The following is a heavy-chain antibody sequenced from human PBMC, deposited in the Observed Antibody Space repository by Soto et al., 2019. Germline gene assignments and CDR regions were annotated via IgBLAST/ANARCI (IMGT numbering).Heavy chain of an antibody. Sequence: ASVKVSCKASGGTFSSYAISWVRQAPGQGLEWMGGIIPIFGTANYAQKFQGRVTITADKSTSTADMELSSLRSEDTAVYYCARESPDCSSTSCYPDAFDIWGQGTMVTVSS. J-gene: IGHJ3*02. CDR1: GGTFSSYA. D-gene: IGHD2-2*01. CDR2: IIPIFGTA. V-gene: IGHV1-69*06. CDR3: ARESPDCSSTSCYPDAFDI.